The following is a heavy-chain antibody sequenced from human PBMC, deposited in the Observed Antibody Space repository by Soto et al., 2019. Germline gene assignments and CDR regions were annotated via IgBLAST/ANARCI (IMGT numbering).Heavy chain of an antibody. CDR3: ARGRYGDY. CDR2: ISADTGNT. D-gene: IGHD1-1*01. CDR1: GYGFTTYG. Sequence: QVHLVQSGAEVKKPGASVKVSCKGSGYGFTTYGITWVRQAPGQGLEWMAWISADTGNTNYAQKLQGRVTVTRDTSTSTAYRELRSLRSDDTAVYYCARGRYGDYWGQGARVTVSS. J-gene: IGHJ4*02. V-gene: IGHV1-18*01.